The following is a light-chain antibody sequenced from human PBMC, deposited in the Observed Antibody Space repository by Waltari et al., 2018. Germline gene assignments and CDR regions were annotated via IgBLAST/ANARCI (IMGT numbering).Light chain of an antibody. CDR2: DAS. Sequence: LTQSPGTLSLSPGERATLSCRASQSVGRSLAWYQKKPGQAPRLLIYDASSRATAIPDRFSGSGSGTDFSLTISRLEPEDFAVYYCQKYVNLPATFGQGTTVEIK. CDR3: QKYVNLPAT. J-gene: IGKJ1*01. CDR1: QSVGRS. V-gene: IGKV3-20*01.